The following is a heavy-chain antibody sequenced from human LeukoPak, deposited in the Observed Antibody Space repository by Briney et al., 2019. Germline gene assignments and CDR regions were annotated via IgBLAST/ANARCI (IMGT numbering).Heavy chain of an antibody. CDR3: AREIRPNYYDSSGYLPYWYFDL. CDR2: IYYSGST. CDR1: GGSISSGGYY. V-gene: IGHV4-31*03. J-gene: IGHJ2*01. D-gene: IGHD3-22*01. Sequence: PSETLSLTCTVSGGSISSGGYYWSWIRQHPGKGLEWIGYIYYSGSTYYNPSLKSRVTISVDTSKNQFYLKLSSVTAADTAVYYCAREIRPNYYDSSGYLPYWYFDLWGRGTLVTVSS.